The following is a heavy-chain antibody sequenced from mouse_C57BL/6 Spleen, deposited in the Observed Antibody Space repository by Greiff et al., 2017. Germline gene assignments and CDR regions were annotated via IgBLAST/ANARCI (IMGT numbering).Heavy chain of an antibody. CDR2: IYPNSGGT. Sequence: VQLQQPGAELVKPGASVKMSCKASGYTFTSYWMNWVKQRPGRGLEWIGRIYPNSGGTKYNEKFKSKATLTVDRPSSTAYMQLSSLTSEDSAVYYCARGATSYGRDFDYWGQGTTLTVSS. V-gene: IGHV1-72*01. CDR3: ARGATSYGRDFDY. D-gene: IGHD3-1*01. J-gene: IGHJ2*01. CDR1: GYTFTSYW.